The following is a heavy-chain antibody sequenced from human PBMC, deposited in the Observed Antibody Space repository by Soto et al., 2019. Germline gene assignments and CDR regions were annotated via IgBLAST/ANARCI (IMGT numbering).Heavy chain of an antibody. V-gene: IGHV3-64*04. Sequence: GGSLRLSCSASGFTFTRNAMRWVRQAPGKGLECVSGIESDGSSTYYADSVKGRFTISRDNSKNTLYLQMTSLRAEDTAVYYCARAGDIGYYYDSSGYYPGYWGQGTLVTVSS. CDR3: ARAGDIGYYYDSSGYYPGY. D-gene: IGHD3-22*01. J-gene: IGHJ4*02. CDR1: GFTFTRNA. CDR2: IESDGSST.